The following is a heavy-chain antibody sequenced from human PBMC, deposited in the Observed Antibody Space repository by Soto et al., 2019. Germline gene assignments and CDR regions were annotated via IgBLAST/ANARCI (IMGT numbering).Heavy chain of an antibody. CDR2: INPRGETR. J-gene: IGHJ4*01. Sequence: GGSLRLSCAASGFTFSDYYMNWIRQAPGQGLEWLSFINPRGETRYIADSIRGRFTFSRDNARRSLYVQMNSLRAEDTAVYYCARYGIPLIEILDYWGHGNLVTVSS. D-gene: IGHD1-1*01. CDR3: ARYGIPLIEILDY. CDR1: GFTFSDYY. V-gene: IGHV3-11*01.